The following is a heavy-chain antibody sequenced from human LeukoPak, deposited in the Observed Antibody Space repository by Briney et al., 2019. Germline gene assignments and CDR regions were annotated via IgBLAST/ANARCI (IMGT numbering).Heavy chain of an antibody. V-gene: IGHV1-2*02. CDR3: ARTSDYYNYYFDY. D-gene: IGHD4-11*01. CDR1: GDTFTGYY. CDR2: INPNGGTT. Sequence: ASVKVSCKASGDTFTGYYMHWVRQAPGQGLEWMAWINPNGGTTNYAQKFQGRVTMIRDTSISTAYMELSNLRSDDTAVYYCARTSDYYNYYFDYWGQGTPVTVSS. J-gene: IGHJ4*02.